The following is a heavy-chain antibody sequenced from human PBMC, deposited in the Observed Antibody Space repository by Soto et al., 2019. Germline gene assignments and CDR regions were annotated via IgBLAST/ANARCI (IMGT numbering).Heavy chain of an antibody. CDR3: ARSGLLWFGELPYFDY. Sequence: SVKVSCKASAGTFSSYAISWVRQAPGQGLEWMGGIIPIFGTANYAQKFQGRVTITADESTSTAYMELSSLRSEDTAVYYCARSGLLWFGELPYFDYWGQGTLVTVSS. CDR1: AGTFSSYA. J-gene: IGHJ4*02. V-gene: IGHV1-69*13. CDR2: IIPIFGTA. D-gene: IGHD3-10*01.